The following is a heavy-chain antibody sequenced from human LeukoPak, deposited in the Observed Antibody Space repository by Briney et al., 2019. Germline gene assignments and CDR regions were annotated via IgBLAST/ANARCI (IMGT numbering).Heavy chain of an antibody. V-gene: IGHV3-9*01. CDR1: GFTFDDYA. J-gene: IGHJ4*02. CDR3: AKSDYYGSGSSNYFDY. D-gene: IGHD3-10*01. Sequence: GGSLRLSCAASGFTFDDYAMHWVRQAPGKGLEWVSGISWNSGSIGYADSVKGRFTISRDNAKNSLYLQMNSLRAEDTALYYCAKSDYYGSGSSNYFDYWGRGTLVTVSS. CDR2: ISWNSGSI.